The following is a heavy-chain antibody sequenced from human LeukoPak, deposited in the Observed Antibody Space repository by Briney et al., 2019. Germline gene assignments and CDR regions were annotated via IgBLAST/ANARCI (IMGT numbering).Heavy chain of an antibody. D-gene: IGHD3-10*01. CDR1: GGSISSSSYY. V-gene: IGHV4-39*01. J-gene: IGHJ4*02. CDR2: IDYSGST. CDR3: ARHGYGSGSYADY. Sequence: SETLSLTCTVSGGSISSSSYYWGWIRQPPGKGLEWIGSIDYSGSTYYNPSLKSRVTISVDTSKNQFSLKLRSVTAADTAVYYCARHGYGSGSYADYWGQGTLVTVSS.